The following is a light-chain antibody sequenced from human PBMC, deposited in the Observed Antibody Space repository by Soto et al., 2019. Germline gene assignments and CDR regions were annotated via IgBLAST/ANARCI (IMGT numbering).Light chain of an antibody. CDR2: STS. CDR3: QQCGSSPLT. V-gene: IGKV3-20*01. J-gene: IGKJ4*01. Sequence: EIVLTQSPDTLSVSPGEGATLSCRASQSVSSNYLAWYQQKPGQAPRLLIYSTSTRATGIPHRFSGSGSGTDFTLTISRLEPEDFAVYYCQQCGSSPLTFGGGTKVDIK. CDR1: QSVSSNY.